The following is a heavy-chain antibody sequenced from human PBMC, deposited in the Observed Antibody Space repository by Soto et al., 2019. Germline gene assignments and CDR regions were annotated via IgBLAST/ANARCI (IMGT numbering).Heavy chain of an antibody. CDR1: DSTIRRYA. Sequence: PGGSLRLSCAASDSTIRRYAMSWVRQAPGKGLEWVSGITGNSARIYYADSVKGRFSISRDNSKSTLYLQMDTLRAEDTAVYYCAKNGDFDYDAFDVWGQGTVVTVS. CDR3: AKNGDFDYDAFDV. CDR2: ITGNSARI. D-gene: IGHD3-16*01. J-gene: IGHJ3*01. V-gene: IGHV3-23*01.